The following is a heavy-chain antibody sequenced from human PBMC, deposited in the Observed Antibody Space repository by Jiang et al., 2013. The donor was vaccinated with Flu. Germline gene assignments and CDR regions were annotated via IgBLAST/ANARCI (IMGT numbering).Heavy chain of an antibody. CDR1: GFSLINSGVG. V-gene: IGHV2-5*02. CDR3: AHRSISAAGTGYFQH. Sequence: KPTQTLTLTCTFSGFSLINSGVGVGWIRQPPGKALEWLSLIYWDDDKRYSPSLKSRLTITKDTSKNQVVLTMTNMDPVDTATYFCAHRSISAAGTGYFQHWGQGTLVIVSS. J-gene: IGHJ1*01. D-gene: IGHD6-13*01. CDR2: IYWDDDK.